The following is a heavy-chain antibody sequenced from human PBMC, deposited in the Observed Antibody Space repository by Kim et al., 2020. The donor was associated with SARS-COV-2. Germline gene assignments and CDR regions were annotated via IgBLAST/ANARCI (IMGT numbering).Heavy chain of an antibody. D-gene: IGHD2-15*01. CDR3: AKGGGKSGWSFDP. Sequence: YADSVKGRLTISSDNSTNPLFLEMNSLRAEDTAMYYCAKGGGKSGWSFDPWGQGTLVTVSS. J-gene: IGHJ5*02. V-gene: IGHV3-33*02.